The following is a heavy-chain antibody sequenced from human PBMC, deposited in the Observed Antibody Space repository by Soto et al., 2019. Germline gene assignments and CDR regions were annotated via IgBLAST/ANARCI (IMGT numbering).Heavy chain of an antibody. CDR1: GGSFSGYY. CDR3: ARDIVVPTLGPYYYYYYGMDV. D-gene: IGHD2-2*01. V-gene: IGHV4-34*01. J-gene: IGHJ6*02. CDR2: INHSGST. Sequence: ETLSLTCAVYGGSFSGYYWSWIRQPPGKGLEWIGEINHSGSTNYNPSLKSRVTISVDTSKNQFSLKLSSVTAADTAVYYCARDIVVPTLGPYYYYYYGMDVWGQGTTVTVSS.